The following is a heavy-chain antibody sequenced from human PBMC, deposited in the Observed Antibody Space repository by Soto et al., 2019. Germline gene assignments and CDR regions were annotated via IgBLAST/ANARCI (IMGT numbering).Heavy chain of an antibody. J-gene: IGHJ1*01. D-gene: IGHD1-26*01. Sequence: ASVKVSCKASGYTFTSYAMHWVRQAPGQRLEWMGWINAGNGNTKYSQKFQGRVTITRDTSASTAYMELSSLRSEDTAVYYCATYPMGSAECFQHWGQGTLVTVSS. V-gene: IGHV1-3*01. CDR3: ATYPMGSAECFQH. CDR2: INAGNGNT. CDR1: GYTFTSYA.